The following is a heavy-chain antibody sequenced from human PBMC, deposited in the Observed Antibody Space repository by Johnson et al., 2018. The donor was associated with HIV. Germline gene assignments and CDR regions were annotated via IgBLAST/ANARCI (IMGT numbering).Heavy chain of an antibody. D-gene: IGHD5-24*01. J-gene: IGHJ3*02. V-gene: IGHV3-23*04. CDR1: GFTFSSYA. Sequence: VQLVESGGGLVQPGGSLRLSCAASGFTFSSYAMSWVRQAPGKGLEWVSAISGSGGSTYYADSVKGRFTISRDNSKNTLYRQMNSLRAEDTAVYYCAKDVFVEMATPGAFDIWGQGTMVSVSS. CDR2: ISGSGGST. CDR3: AKDVFVEMATPGAFDI.